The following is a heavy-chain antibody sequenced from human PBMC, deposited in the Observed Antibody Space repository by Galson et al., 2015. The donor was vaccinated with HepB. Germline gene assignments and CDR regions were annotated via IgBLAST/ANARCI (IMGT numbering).Heavy chain of an antibody. CDR1: GFTFSQAW. J-gene: IGHJ4*02. V-gene: IGHV3-15*01. CDR2: IKSKIDGGTT. CDR3: TPSSGIEYYDSSGDYLFDY. D-gene: IGHD3-22*01. Sequence: SLRLSCAASGFTFSQAWMSWVRQAPGKGLEWVGRIKSKIDGGTTDYAAPVKERFTISRDDSKKMLYLQMNSLKTEDTAVYYCTPSSGIEYYDSSGDYLFDYWGQGTLVTVSS.